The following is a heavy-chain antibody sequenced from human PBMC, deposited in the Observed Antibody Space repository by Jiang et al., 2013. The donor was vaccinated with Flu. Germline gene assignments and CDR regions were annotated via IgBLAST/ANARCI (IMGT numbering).Heavy chain of an antibody. D-gene: IGHD3-16*01. V-gene: IGHV1-69*04. CDR1: GGTFSSYA. Sequence: SSVKVSCKASGGTFSSYAISWVRQAPGQGLEWMGRIIPILGIANYAQKFQGRVTITADKSTSTAYMELSSLRSEDTAVYYCAREWLGVYYFDYWGQGTLVTVSS. CDR3: AREWLGVYYFDY. J-gene: IGHJ4*02. CDR2: IIPILGIA.